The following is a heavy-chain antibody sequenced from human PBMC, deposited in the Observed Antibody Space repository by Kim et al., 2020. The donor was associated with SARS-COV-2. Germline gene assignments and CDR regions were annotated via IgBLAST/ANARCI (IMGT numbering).Heavy chain of an antibody. D-gene: IGHD6-19*01. J-gene: IGHJ1*01. CDR2: IYYSGST. CDR1: GGSISSSSYY. Sequence: SETLSLTCTVSGGSISSSSYYWGWIRQPPGKGLEWIGSIYYSGSTYYNPSLKSRVTISVDTSKNQFSLKLSSVTAADTAVYYCARHPARKKQWLVRGAEYFQHWGQGTLVTVSS. CDR3: ARHPARKKQWLVRGAEYFQH. V-gene: IGHV4-39*01.